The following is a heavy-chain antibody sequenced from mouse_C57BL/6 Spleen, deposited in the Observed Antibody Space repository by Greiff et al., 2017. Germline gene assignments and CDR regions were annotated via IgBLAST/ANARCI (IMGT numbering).Heavy chain of an antibody. V-gene: IGHV3-6*01. Sequence: EVQLQQSGPGLVKPSQSLSLTCSVTGYSITSGYYWNWIRQFPGNKLEWMGYISYDGSNNYNPSLKNRISITRDTSKNQFFLKLNSVTTEDTATCYCARGEELAYWGQGTLVTVSA. CDR1: GYSITSGYY. CDR2: ISYDGSN. CDR3: ARGEELAY. J-gene: IGHJ3*01.